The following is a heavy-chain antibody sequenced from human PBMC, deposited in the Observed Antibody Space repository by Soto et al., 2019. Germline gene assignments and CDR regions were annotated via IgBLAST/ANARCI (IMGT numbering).Heavy chain of an antibody. D-gene: IGHD6-13*01. J-gene: IGHJ6*02. CDR3: ASSNIAAAGFYYYGMDV. Sequence: PSETLSLTCTVSGGSISSYYWSWIRQPPGKGLEWIGYIYYSGSPNYNPSLKSRVTISVDTSKNQFSLKLSSVTAADTAVYYCASSNIAAAGFYYYGMDVWGRGTKVTVSS. V-gene: IGHV4-59*01. CDR1: GGSISSYY. CDR2: IYYSGSP.